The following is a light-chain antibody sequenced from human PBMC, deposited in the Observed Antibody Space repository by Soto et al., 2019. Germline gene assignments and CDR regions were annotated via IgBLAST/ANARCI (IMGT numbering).Light chain of an antibody. CDR2: DAS. V-gene: IGKV1-5*01. CDR1: QSISTW. CDR3: QQYESYPWT. J-gene: IGKJ1*01. Sequence: DVKLTQSPSSLSAYLGDKVTLTGRASQSISTWLAWYQQKPGKAPKLLIFDASSLESGVPSRFSGSGSGTEFTLTFNSLQPDDFATYYCQQYESYPWTFGQGTKVDI.